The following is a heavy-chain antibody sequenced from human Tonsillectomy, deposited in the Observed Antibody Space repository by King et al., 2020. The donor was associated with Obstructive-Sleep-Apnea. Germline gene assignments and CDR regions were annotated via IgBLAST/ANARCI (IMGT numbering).Heavy chain of an antibody. CDR2: VKQDGSEE. Sequence: DVQLVESGGGLVQPGGSLRLSCAASGFTFSSYWMNWVRQAPGKGLEWVANVKQDGSEEYDVGCVNGRFTISRENAKNSLYMQMNSLRAEDTAVYYCARSISPGYSGTPAGYWGQGTLVTVSS. V-gene: IGHV3-7*01. CDR1: GFTFSSYW. J-gene: IGHJ4*02. CDR3: ARSISPGYSGTPAGY. D-gene: IGHD5-12*01.